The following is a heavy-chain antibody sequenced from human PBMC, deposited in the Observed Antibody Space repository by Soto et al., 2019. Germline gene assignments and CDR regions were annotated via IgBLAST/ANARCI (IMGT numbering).Heavy chain of an antibody. Sequence: ASVKVSCKASGGTFSSYAISWVRQAPGQGLEWMGGIIPIFGTANYAQKFQGRVTITADESTSTAYMELSSLRSEDTAVYYCARVYPLEISYSYCGMDVSDPGTT. CDR3: ARVYPLEISYSYCGMDV. CDR1: GGTFSSYA. J-gene: IGHJ6*02. V-gene: IGHV1-69*13. CDR2: IIPIFGTA. D-gene: IGHD3-3*01.